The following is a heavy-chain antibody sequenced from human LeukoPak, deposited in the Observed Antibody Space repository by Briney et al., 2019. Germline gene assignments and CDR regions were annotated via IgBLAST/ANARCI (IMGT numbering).Heavy chain of an antibody. CDR3: AADRERDPSCYYLV. Sequence: GGSLRLSCAASGFTFSSYAITWVRQAPGKGLEWVSAVSSNGAKTYYADSVKGRFTISRDNYKNMVFLQMNSLRAEDTAVYYCAADRERDPSCYYLVGGQGTLITVSS. D-gene: IGHD3-22*01. CDR2: VSSNGAKT. V-gene: IGHV3-23*01. J-gene: IGHJ1*01. CDR1: GFTFSSYA.